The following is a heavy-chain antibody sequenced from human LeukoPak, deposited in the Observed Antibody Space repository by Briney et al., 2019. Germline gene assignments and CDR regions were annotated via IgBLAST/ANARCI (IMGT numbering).Heavy chain of an antibody. CDR2: INPNSGGT. D-gene: IGHD3-22*01. CDR1: GGTFSSYA. CDR3: ARESERSYYYDSSGYYI. V-gene: IGHV1-2*02. J-gene: IGHJ4*02. Sequence: ASVKVSCKASGGTFSSYAISWVRQAPGQGLEWMGWINPNSGGTNYAQKFQGRVTMTRDTSISTAYMELSRLRSDDTAVYYCARESERSYYYDSSGYYIWGQGTLVTVSS.